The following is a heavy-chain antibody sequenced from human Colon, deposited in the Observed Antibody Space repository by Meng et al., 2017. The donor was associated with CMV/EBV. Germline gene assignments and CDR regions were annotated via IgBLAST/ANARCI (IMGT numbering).Heavy chain of an antibody. CDR3: ATGNAVAGKSYYYYGMDV. CDR1: GFIFSDYW. J-gene: IGHJ6*02. V-gene: IGHV3-7*01. CDR2: INPGGGEK. D-gene: IGHD6-19*01. Sequence: GESLKISCAASGFIFSDYWMSWVRQTPGKGLEWVANINPGGGEKYYVDSVKGRFTISRDNSKNSLYLQMNSLRAEDTAVYYCATGNAVAGKSYYYYGMDVWGQGTTVTVSS.